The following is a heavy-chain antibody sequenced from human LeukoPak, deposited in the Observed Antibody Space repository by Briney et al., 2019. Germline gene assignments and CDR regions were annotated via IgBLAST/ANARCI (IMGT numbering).Heavy chain of an antibody. CDR3: AKTLPGIAAAGDGYYFDY. D-gene: IGHD6-13*01. V-gene: IGHV3-23*01. CDR1: GFTFSSYA. J-gene: IGHJ4*02. CDR2: ISGSGGST. Sequence: SGGSLRLSCAASGFTFSSYAMSWVRQAPGKGLEWVSAISGSGGSTYYADSVKGRFTISRDNSKNTLYLQMNSLRAEDTAVYYCAKTLPGIAAAGDGYYFDYWGQGTLVTVSS.